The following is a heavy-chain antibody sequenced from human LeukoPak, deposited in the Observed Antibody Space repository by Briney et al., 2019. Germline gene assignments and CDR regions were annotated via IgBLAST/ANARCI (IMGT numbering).Heavy chain of an antibody. V-gene: IGHV1-8*01. J-gene: IGHJ6*02. CDR1: GYTFTSYD. CDR2: MNPNSGNT. CDR3: ARGRGCDFWSGYFRDYYYGMDV. D-gene: IGHD3-3*01. Sequence: ASVKVSCKASGYTFTSYDINWVRQAPGQGLEWMGWMNPNSGNTGYAQKFQGRVTMTRNTSISTAYMELSSLRSEDTAVYYCARGRGCDFWSGYFRDYYYGMDVWGQGTTVTVSS.